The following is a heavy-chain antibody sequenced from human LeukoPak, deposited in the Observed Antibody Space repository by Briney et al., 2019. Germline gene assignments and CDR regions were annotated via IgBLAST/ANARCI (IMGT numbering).Heavy chain of an antibody. Sequence: SETLSLTCPVSGGFISSGDYYWNWIRQPPGKGLEWIGYVYYTGNTFYSPSLKSRVTISVDTSKNQFSLKLTSVTAADTAVYYCARGEAFDVWGQGTMFVVSS. J-gene: IGHJ3*01. CDR3: ARGEAFDV. V-gene: IGHV4-30-4*01. CDR2: VYYTGNT. CDR1: GGFISSGDYY.